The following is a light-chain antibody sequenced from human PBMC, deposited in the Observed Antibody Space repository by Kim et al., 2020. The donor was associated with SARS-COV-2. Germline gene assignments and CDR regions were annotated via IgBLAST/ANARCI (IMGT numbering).Light chain of an antibody. J-gene: IGKJ4*01. Sequence: SVGDRVTLACRASQAISSYLAWYQQKPGKAPKLLIYAASTLQSGVPSRFSGSGSGTEFTLTISSLLPEDFATYYCQQLNSYPLTFGGGTKVDIK. CDR3: QQLNSYPLT. CDR2: AAS. V-gene: IGKV1-9*01. CDR1: QAISSY.